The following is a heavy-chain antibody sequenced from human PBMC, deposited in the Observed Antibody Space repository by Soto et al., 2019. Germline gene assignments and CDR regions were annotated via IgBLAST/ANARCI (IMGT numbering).Heavy chain of an antibody. J-gene: IGHJ5*02. D-gene: IGHD2-21*02. CDR2: FDPEDGET. CDR1: GYTLTELS. CDR3: ETVGSWAVVTAVPQGRLRFDP. V-gene: IGHV1-24*01. Sequence: ASVQVSCKVSGYTLTELSMHWVRQARGKGLGWMGGFDPEDGETIYAQKFQGRVTMTEDTSTDTAYMELSSLRYDETAVSHCETVGSWAVVTAVPQGRLRFDPWG.